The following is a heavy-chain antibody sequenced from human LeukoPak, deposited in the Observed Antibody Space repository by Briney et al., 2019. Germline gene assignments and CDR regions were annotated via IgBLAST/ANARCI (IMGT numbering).Heavy chain of an antibody. D-gene: IGHD6-13*01. J-gene: IGHJ6*03. CDR3: ARDMLFYSSSWADFYYYYYMDV. CDR2: IKQDGSEK. V-gene: IGHV3-7*01. Sequence: GGSLRRYCAASGFTFSSYWMSWVRQAPGKGLEWVANIKQDGSEKYYVDSVKGRFTISRDNAKNSLYLQMSSLRAEDTAVYYCARDMLFYSSSWADFYYYYYMDVWGKGTTVTVSS. CDR1: GFTFSSYW.